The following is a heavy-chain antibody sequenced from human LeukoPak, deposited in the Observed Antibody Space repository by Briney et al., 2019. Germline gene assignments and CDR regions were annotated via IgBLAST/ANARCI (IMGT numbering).Heavy chain of an antibody. V-gene: IGHV3-48*01. D-gene: IGHD3-10*01. Sequence: PGGSLRLSCVASGFTFRSYSLNWVRQAPGKGLEWISYISGTSSTIYYTDSVKGRFTISRDSGKNSLYLQMNSLEVEDTAMYYCARDGAGGVNYFGAGSYDSWGQGTLVVVSS. CDR2: ISGTSSTI. CDR1: GFTFRSYS. CDR3: ARDGAGGVNYFGAGSYDS. J-gene: IGHJ4*02.